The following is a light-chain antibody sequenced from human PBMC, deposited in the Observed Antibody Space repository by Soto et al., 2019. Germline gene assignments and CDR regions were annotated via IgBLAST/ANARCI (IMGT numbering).Light chain of an antibody. CDR3: AAWDDSLNGFYV. J-gene: IGLJ1*01. CDR2: SNN. V-gene: IGLV1-44*01. Sequence: QSVLTQPPSASGTPGQRVIISCSGSRSNIGSNTVNWYQQLPGSAPKLLIYSNNQRPSGVPDRFSGSKSGTSATLAISGLQSEDEADYYCAAWDDSLNGFYVFGTGTKLTVL. CDR1: RSNIGSNT.